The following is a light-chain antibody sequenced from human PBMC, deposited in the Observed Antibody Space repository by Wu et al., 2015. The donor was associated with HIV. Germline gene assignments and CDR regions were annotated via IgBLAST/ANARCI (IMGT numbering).Light chain of an antibody. J-gene: IGKJ4*01. V-gene: IGKV3-20*01. CDR3: QQYNNWLLT. CDR1: QSVSSNY. CDR2: GAS. Sequence: EIVLTQSPGTLSLSPGQRATLSCRASQSVSSNYLAWYQQKPGQAPRLLIYGASSRATGIPDRFSGSGSGTDFTLTISSLQSEDFAVYYCQQYNNWLLTFGGGTKVEIK.